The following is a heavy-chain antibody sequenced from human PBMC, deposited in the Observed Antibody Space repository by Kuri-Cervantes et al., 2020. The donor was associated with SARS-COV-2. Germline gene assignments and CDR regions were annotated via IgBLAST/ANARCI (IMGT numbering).Heavy chain of an antibody. Sequence: GGSLRLSCKGSGYSFTSYWIGWVRQMPGKGLEWMGIIHPGDSDTRYSPSFQGQVTISADKSISTAYLQWSSLKASDTAMYYCARQISSSSSGSYYYYYMDVWGIGTTVTVSS. CDR2: IHPGDSDT. CDR1: GYSFTSYW. J-gene: IGHJ6*03. CDR3: ARQISSSSSGSYYYYYMDV. V-gene: IGHV5-51*01. D-gene: IGHD6-6*01.